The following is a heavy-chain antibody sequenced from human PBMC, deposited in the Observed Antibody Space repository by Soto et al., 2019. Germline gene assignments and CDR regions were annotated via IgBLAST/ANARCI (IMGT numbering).Heavy chain of an antibody. Sequence: EVQLVESGGGLVQPGGSLRLSCAASGFTFSSYSMNWVRQAPGKGLEWVSYISGSSITIYYADSVKGRFTISRDNAKNSLYLQMNSVVAEDAAVYYCARDAPPDDYWGQGTLVTVSS. CDR2: ISGSSITI. CDR3: ARDAPPDDY. V-gene: IGHV3-48*01. J-gene: IGHJ4*02. CDR1: GFTFSSYS.